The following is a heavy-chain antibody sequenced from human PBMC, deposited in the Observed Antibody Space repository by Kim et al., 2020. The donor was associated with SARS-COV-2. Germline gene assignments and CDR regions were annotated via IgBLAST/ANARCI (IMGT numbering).Heavy chain of an antibody. CDR3: ARESAFSVINW. J-gene: IGHJ4*02. Sequence: RSYVDSVKGRFTISRDNAKNLLYLQMNSLRAEDTAVYYCARESAFSVINWWGQGTLVTVSS. V-gene: IGHV3-7*04. CDR2: R. D-gene: IGHD2-21*01.